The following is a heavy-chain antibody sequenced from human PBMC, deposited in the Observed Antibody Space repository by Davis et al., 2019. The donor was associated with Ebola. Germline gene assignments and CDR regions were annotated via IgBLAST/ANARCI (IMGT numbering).Heavy chain of an antibody. CDR3: ARDSGWNIDY. D-gene: IGHD1/OR15-1a*01. CDR2: IKEDGSSK. J-gene: IGHJ4*02. V-gene: IGHV3-7*01. CDR1: GITFSRYA. Sequence: SLILSCAFSGITFSRYAMHWVRQAPGLGLEWVASIKEDGSSKGYVDSVKGRFTISKDNAKNSLYLQMNSLRAEDTAVYYCARDSGWNIDYWGQGTQVTVSS.